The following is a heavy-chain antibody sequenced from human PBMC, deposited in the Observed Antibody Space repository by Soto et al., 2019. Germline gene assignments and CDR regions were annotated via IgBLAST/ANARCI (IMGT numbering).Heavy chain of an antibody. Sequence: QVQLVESGGGVVQPGRSLRLSRAASGFTFSSYGMHWVRQAPGKGLQWVAFISYDGSNKYYADSVTGRFTISRDNSKNTLYLQMNSLRAEETAVYYCARGDGHSYGSTFDCWGQGTLVTVSS. V-gene: IGHV3-30*19. D-gene: IGHD5-18*01. CDR2: ISYDGSNK. CDR1: GFTFSSYG. CDR3: ARGDGHSYGSTFDC. J-gene: IGHJ4*02.